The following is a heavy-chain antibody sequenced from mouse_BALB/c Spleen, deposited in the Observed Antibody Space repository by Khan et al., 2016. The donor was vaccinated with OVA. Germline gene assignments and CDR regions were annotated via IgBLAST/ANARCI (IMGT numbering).Heavy chain of an antibody. Sequence: VELVESGPGLVAPSQSLSITCTVSGFSLTRHGIHWVRQPPGKGLEWLGIIWAGGSTNYNSALMSRLSITKASSKSQVFLKMNSLQTDDTAIYYCARNREPDYFDYWGQGTTLTVSS. CDR3: ARNREPDYFDY. CDR2: IWAGGST. J-gene: IGHJ2*01. V-gene: IGHV2-9*02. CDR1: GFSLTRHG.